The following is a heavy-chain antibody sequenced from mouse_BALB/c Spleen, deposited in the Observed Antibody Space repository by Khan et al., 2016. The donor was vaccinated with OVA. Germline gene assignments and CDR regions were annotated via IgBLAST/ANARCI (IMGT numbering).Heavy chain of an antibody. D-gene: IGHD1-1*01. J-gene: IGHJ1*01. Sequence: QVLLQLSGAELVRPGVSVKISCKGSGYTFTHYAMHWVKQSHAKSLEWIGVISTYYGDASYNQKFKGKATMTVDKSPSTAYMELARLTSEDSASYYCARCYGSSYRYFDGWGAGTTVTVSS. CDR1: GYTFTHYA. CDR2: ISTYYGDA. CDR3: ARCYGSSYRYFDG. V-gene: IGHV1S137*01.